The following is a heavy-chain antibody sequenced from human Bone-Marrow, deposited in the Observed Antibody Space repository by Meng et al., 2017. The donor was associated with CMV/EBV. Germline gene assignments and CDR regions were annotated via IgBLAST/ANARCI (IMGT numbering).Heavy chain of an antibody. V-gene: IGHV4-59*01. CDR3: ARGGAPPSYYYHYYGMDV. Sequence: GSLRLSCTVSGGSISSYYWSWIRQPPGKGLEWIGYIYYSGGTNYNPSLKSRVTISVDTSKNQFSLKLSSVTAADTAVYYCARGGAPPSYYYHYYGMDVWGQGTTVTVSS. D-gene: IGHD4/OR15-4a*01. CDR1: GGSISSYY. J-gene: IGHJ6*02. CDR2: IYYSGGT.